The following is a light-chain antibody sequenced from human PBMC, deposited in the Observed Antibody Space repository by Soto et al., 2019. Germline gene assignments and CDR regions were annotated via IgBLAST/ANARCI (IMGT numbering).Light chain of an antibody. CDR1: QSVSSN. Sequence: EIVMTQSPATLSESPGERVTLSCRASQSVSSNLAWYQQKPGQAPRLLIYGASTRATGIPARFSGSGSGTEFTLTISSLQSEDFVVYYCQQYNNWPPWTFGQGTKVEIK. CDR3: QQYNNWPPWT. CDR2: GAS. V-gene: IGKV3-15*01. J-gene: IGKJ1*01.